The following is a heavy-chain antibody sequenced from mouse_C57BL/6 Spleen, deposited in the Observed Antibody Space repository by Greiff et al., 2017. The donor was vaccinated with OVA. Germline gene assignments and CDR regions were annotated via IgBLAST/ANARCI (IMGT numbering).Heavy chain of an antibody. Sequence: QVQLQQSGAELVKPGASVKISCKASGYAFSSYWMNWVKPRPGKGLEWIGQIYPGDGDTNYNGKFKGKATLTADKSSSTAYMQLSSLTSEDSAVYFCARKDASGAMDYWGQGTSVTVSS. D-gene: IGHD3-1*01. CDR3: ARKDASGAMDY. CDR2: IYPGDGDT. CDR1: GYAFSSYW. V-gene: IGHV1-80*01. J-gene: IGHJ4*01.